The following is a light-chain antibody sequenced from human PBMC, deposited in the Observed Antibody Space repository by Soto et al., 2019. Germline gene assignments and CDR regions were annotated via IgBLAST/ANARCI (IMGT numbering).Light chain of an antibody. V-gene: IGKV2-30*02. CDR2: KVS. CDR1: QSLVHSDGIAY. J-gene: IGKJ5*01. Sequence: DVSVTQYPLSLPVTLGQPASISCRSNQSLVHSDGIAYFSWFQQRPGRSPRRLIYKVSNRDSGVPARFSGSGSGTDFALKISRVEAEDGGLYFCMQGTFLPITFGQVTRLEIK. CDR3: MQGTFLPIT.